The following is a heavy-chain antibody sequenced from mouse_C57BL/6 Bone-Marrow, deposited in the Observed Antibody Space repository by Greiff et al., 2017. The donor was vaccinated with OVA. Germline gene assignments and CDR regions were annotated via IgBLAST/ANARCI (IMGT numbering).Heavy chain of an antibody. V-gene: IGHV1-54*01. CDR1: GYAFTNYL. CDR3: ARNSGVDY. J-gene: IGHJ2*01. CDR2: INPGSGGT. D-gene: IGHD3-2*02. Sequence: QVQLQQSGAELVRPGTSVKVSCKASGYAFTNYLIEWVKQRPGQGLEWIGVINPGSGGTNYNEKFKGKATLTADKSSSTAYMQLSSLTSEDSAVYFCARNSGVDYWGQGTTLTVSS.